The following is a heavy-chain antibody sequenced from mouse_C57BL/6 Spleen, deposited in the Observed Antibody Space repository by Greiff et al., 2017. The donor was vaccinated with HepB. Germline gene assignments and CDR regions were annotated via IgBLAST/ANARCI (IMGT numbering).Heavy chain of an antibody. CDR3: AREGDWDDFDY. J-gene: IGHJ2*01. Sequence: EVHLVESGGGLVKPGGSLKLSCAASGFTFSSYAMSWVRQTPEKRLEWVATISDGGSYTYYPDNVKGRFTISRDNAKNNLYLQMSHLKSEDTAMYYCAREGDWDDFDYWGQGTTLTVSS. CDR1: GFTFSSYA. D-gene: IGHD4-1*01. CDR2: ISDGGSYT. V-gene: IGHV5-4*01.